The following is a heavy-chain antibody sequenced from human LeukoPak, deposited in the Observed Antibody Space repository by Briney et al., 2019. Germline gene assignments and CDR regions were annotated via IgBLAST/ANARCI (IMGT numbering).Heavy chain of an antibody. J-gene: IGHJ4*02. CDR3: ARGGKCSDGKCYLIDY. CDR2: INAGNGNT. D-gene: IGHD2-15*01. Sequence: ASVKVSCKGSGYTFSNYAIQWVRQAPGQRLEWMGWINAGNGNTKYSQKFEGRVTITRDTSASTAYMELSSLRSEDTAVYYCARGGKCSDGKCYLIDYWGQGTLVTVSS. CDR1: GYTFSNYA. V-gene: IGHV1-3*01.